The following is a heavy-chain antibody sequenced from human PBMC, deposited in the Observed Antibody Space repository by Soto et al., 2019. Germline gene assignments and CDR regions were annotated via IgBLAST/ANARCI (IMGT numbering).Heavy chain of an antibody. CDR2: IYYSGST. V-gene: IGHV4-31*03. J-gene: IGHJ5*02. CDR1: GGSISSGGYY. D-gene: IGHD6-13*01. CDR3: ARDIXRAAAAGTRGAFNWFDP. Sequence: SETLSLTCTVSGGSISSGGYYWSWIRQHPGKGLEWIGYIYYSGSTYYNPSLKSRVTISVDTSKNQFSLKLSSVTAADTAVYYCARDIXRAAAAGTRGAFNWFDPWGQGTLVTVSS.